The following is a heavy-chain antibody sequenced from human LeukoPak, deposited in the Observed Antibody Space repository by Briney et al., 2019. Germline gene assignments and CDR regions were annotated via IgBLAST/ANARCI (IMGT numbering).Heavy chain of an antibody. J-gene: IGHJ4*02. CDR3: ARGDLLGTAMEREGLS. Sequence: ASVKVSCKASGYTFTGYYMHWVRQAPGQGLEWMGWINPNSGGTNYAQKFQGRVTMTRDTSISTAYMELSRLRSDDTAVYYCARGDLLGTAMEREGLSWGQGTLVTVSS. V-gene: IGHV1-2*02. D-gene: IGHD5-18*01. CDR2: INPNSGGT. CDR1: GYTFTGYY.